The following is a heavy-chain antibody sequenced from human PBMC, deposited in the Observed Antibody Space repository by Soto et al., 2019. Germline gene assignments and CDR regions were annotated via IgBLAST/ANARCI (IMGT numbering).Heavy chain of an antibody. D-gene: IGHD6-19*01. CDR3: ARRGEAVAGYIDY. CDR2: INHSGST. CDR1: GGPFSGYY. V-gene: IGHV4-34*01. J-gene: IGHJ4*02. Sequence: SETLSLTCAVYGGPFSGYYWSWIRQPPGKGLEWIGEINHSGSTNYNPSLKSRVTISVDTSKNQFSLKLSSVTAADTAVYYCARRGEAVAGYIDYWGQGTLVTVSS.